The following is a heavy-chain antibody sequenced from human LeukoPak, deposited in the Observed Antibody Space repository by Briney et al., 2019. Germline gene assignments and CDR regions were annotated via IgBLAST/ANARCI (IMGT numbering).Heavy chain of an antibody. CDR2: ISYDGSNK. Sequence: GGSLRLSCVASGFTFRSYAMHWVRQAPGKGLEWVAVISYDGSNKYYADSVKGRFTISRDNSKNTLYLQMNSLRAEDTAVYYCAKAIEYYYDSSPPDYWGQGTLVTVSS. CDR3: AKAIEYYYDSSPPDY. J-gene: IGHJ4*02. V-gene: IGHV3-30*04. CDR1: GFTFRSYA. D-gene: IGHD3-22*01.